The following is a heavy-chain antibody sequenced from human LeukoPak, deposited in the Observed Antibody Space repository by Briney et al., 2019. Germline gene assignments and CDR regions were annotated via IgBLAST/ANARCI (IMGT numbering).Heavy chain of an antibody. CDR3: ARESQPPGSYRYNSLGIDAFDI. CDR2: IYTSGST. Sequence: PSETLSLTCTVSGGSISSYYWSWIRQPPGKGLEWIGRIYTSGSTNYNPSLKSRVTMSVDTSKNQFSLKLSSVTAADTAVYYCARESQPPGSYRYNSLGIDAFDIWGQGTMVTVSS. CDR1: GGSISSYY. J-gene: IGHJ3*02. D-gene: IGHD3-16*02. V-gene: IGHV4-4*07.